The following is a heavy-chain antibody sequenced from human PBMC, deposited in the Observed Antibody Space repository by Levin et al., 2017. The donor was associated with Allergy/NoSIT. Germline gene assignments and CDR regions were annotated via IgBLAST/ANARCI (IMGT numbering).Heavy chain of an antibody. Sequence: GGSLRLSCAASGFTFSGSAMHWVRQASGKGLEWVGRIRSKANSYATAYAASVKGRFTISRDDSKNTAYLQMNSLKTEDTAVYYCTRLFGRGPGIAAAVGVVDIWGQGTMVTVSS. D-gene: IGHD6-13*01. CDR2: IRSKANSYAT. J-gene: IGHJ3*02. V-gene: IGHV3-73*01. CDR1: GFTFSGSA. CDR3: TRLFGRGPGIAAAVGVVDI.